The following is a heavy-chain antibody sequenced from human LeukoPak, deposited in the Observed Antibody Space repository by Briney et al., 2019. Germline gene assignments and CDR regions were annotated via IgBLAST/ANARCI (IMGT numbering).Heavy chain of an antibody. D-gene: IGHD3-10*01. CDR2: TYYSGRT. Sequence: SETLSLTCTVSGGSIDGYYWNWIRQPPGKGLEWIGYTYYSGRTSYNPSLKSRVTISTDTSKEQLTLKLSSVTAADTAVYFCASRSGRNYYGMDVWGQGTTVTVSS. V-gene: IGHV4-59*01. CDR1: GGSIDGYY. J-gene: IGHJ6*02. CDR3: ASRSGRNYYGMDV.